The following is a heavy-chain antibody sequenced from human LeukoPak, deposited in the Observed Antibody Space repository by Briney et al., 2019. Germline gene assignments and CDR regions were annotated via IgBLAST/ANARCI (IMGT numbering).Heavy chain of an antibody. CDR3: ARMIGPYYCDY. CDR2: IYHSGSTEYSGST. Sequence: TETLSLTCTVSGGSLGNNYWTWIRQPPGKGLEWIGYIYHSGSTEYSGSTKYNPSLGRRVTISVDMSKNQFSLKLSSVTAADTAVYYCARMIGPYYCDYWGQGTLVTVSS. V-gene: IGHV4-59*01. D-gene: IGHD3-22*01. CDR1: GGSLGNNY. J-gene: IGHJ4*02.